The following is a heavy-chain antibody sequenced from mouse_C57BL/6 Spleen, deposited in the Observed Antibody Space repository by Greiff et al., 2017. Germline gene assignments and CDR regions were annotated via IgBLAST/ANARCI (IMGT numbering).Heavy chain of an antibody. V-gene: IGHV1-39*01. CDR3: ARSGDYYGSRRWYFDV. CDR2: INPNYGTT. CDR1: GYSFTDYN. D-gene: IGHD1-1*01. J-gene: IGHJ1*03. Sequence: EVQLQQSGPELVKPGASVKISCKASGYSFTDYNMNWVKQSNGKSLEWIGVINPNYGTTSYNQKFKGKATLTVDQSSSTAYMQLNSLTSEDSAVYSGARSGDYYGSRRWYFDVWGTGTTVSVSS.